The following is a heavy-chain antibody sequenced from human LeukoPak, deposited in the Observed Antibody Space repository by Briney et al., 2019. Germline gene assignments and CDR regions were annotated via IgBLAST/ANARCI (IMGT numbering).Heavy chain of an antibody. CDR2: INSDGRST. CDR3: AREGTSGWYYLDY. Sequence: PGGSLRLSRAASGPTFSTYWMHWVRQAPGKGLVRVSRINSDGRSTTYADFVKGRFTISRDNAKNTLYLQMNSLRAEDTAVYYCAREGTSGWYYLDYWGQGTLVTVSS. J-gene: IGHJ4*02. D-gene: IGHD6-19*01. V-gene: IGHV3-74*01. CDR1: GPTFSTYW.